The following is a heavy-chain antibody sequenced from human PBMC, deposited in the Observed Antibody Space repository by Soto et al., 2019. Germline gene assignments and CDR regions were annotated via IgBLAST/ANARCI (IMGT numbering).Heavy chain of an antibody. CDR3: ARLRIATNNYKWFDP. D-gene: IGHD2-21*01. CDR1: GAALNSGNYY. V-gene: IGHV4-31*03. Sequence: SETLSLTCSVSGAALNSGNYYWSWIRQVPGKGLEWIGHIYVTGAVDYNPSLRDRITISQDTSARQFSLNLRLVTAAGTAVYYCARLRIATNNYKWFDPWGQGTLVTVSS. J-gene: IGHJ5*02. CDR2: IYVTGAV.